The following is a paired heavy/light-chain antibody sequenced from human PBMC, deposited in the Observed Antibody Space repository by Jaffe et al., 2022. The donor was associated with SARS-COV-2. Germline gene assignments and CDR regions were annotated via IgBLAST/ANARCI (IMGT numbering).Heavy chain of an antibody. J-gene: IGHJ6*03. CDR1: GFTFSLYA. Sequence: QVQLVESGGGVVQPGGSLGLSCAASGFTFSLYALHWVRQAPGRGLEWVAVISHDGSNKFYADSVKGRFTISRDNSKTTLYLQMNSVRAEDTALYYCARATGTTSYYFYMDVWGKGTTVTVSS. V-gene: IGHV3-30*04. CDR2: ISHDGSNK. D-gene: IGHD1-1*01. CDR3: ARATGTTSYYFYMDV.
Light chain of an antibody. Sequence: QSVLTQPPSASGTPGQRVTISCSGSSSNIGSNSVNWYQQLPGTAPKLLIYRSYERPSGVPDRFSGSKSGTSASLAINGLQSEDEADYYCAAWDDRLSGGVFGGGTKLTVL. CDR3: AAWDDRLSGGV. CDR2: RSY. J-gene: IGLJ3*02. V-gene: IGLV1-44*01. CDR1: SSNIGSNS.